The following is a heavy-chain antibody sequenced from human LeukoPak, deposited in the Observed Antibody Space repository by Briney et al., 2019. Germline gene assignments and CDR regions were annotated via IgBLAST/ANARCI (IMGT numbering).Heavy chain of an antibody. V-gene: IGHV4-34*01. D-gene: IGHD6-19*01. CDR1: GGSFSGYY. J-gene: IGHJ3*02. CDR3: ARGWEEMAGFDI. Sequence: SETLSLTCAVYGGSFSGYYWSWIRQPPGKGLEWIGEINHSGSTNYNPSLKSRVTISVDTSKSQFSLKLSSVTAADTAVYYCARGWEEMAGFDIWGQGTMVTVSS. CDR2: INHSGST.